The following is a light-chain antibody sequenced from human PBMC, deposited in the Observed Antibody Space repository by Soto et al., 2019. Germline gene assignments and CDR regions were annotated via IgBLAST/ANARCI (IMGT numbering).Light chain of an antibody. Sequence: QSVLTQPASVSGSPGQSITISCTGTSSDVGGYNYVSWYRQHPGRAPKLMIYYVSNRPSGVSNRFSGSKSGNTASLTISGLQAEDESDYYCRSYKRSSTYVFGTGTKLTVL. CDR2: YVS. CDR3: RSYKRSSTYV. CDR1: SSDVGGYNY. J-gene: IGLJ1*01. V-gene: IGLV2-14*01.